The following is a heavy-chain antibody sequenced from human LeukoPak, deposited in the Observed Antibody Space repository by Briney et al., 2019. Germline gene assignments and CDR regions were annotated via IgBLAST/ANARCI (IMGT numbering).Heavy chain of an antibody. CDR2: IYYSGST. J-gene: IGHJ5*02. CDR1: GGSISSYY. CDR3: ARGYCSSTSCYGSPGMYNWFDP. V-gene: IGHV4-59*01. D-gene: IGHD2-2*01. Sequence: SETLSLTCTVSGGSISSYYWSWIRQPPGKGLEWIGYIYYSGSTNYNPSLKSRVTISVDTSKNQFSLKLSSVTAADTAVYYCARGYCSSTSCYGSPGMYNWFDPWGQGTLVTVSS.